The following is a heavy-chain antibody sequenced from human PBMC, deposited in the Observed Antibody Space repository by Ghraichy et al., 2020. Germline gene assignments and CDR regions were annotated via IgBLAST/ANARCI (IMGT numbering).Heavy chain of an antibody. V-gene: IGHV3-21*01. J-gene: IGHJ6*02. CDR2: ISSSSGYI. D-gene: IGHD3-3*01. CDR3: ARGSRTDFLYFGLDV. CDR1: GFTFSSYS. Sequence: GGSLRLSCAASGFTFSSYSFNWVRQAPGKGLEWVSSISSSSGYIYYIDSVKGRFTISRDNAKKSLSLQMNSLRAEDTTVYYCARGSRTDFLYFGLDVWGQGTTVTVSS.